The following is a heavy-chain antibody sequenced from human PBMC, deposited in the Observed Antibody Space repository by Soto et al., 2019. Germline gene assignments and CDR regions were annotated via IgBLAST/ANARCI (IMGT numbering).Heavy chain of an antibody. V-gene: IGHV4-4*02. D-gene: IGHD4-17*01. Sequence: SETLSLTCAVSGGSISSSNWWSWVRQPPGKGLEWIGEIYHSGSTNYNPSLKSRVTISVDKSKNQFSLKLSSVTAADTAVYYCAGATVTSALFDYWGQGTLVTVSS. CDR2: IYHSGST. CDR3: AGATVTSALFDY. CDR1: GGSISSSNW. J-gene: IGHJ4*02.